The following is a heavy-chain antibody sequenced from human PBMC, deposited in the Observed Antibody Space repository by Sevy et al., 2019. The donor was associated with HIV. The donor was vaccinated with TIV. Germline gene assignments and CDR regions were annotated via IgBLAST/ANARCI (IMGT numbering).Heavy chain of an antibody. Sequence: SETLSLTCAVSGGSISSSNWWSWVRQPPGKGLEWIGEIYHSGSTNYNPSLKSRVTISVDKSKNQFSLKLSSVTAADTAVYYCARTRDRIAAAGTFDYWGQGTLVTVSS. CDR3: ARTRDRIAAAGTFDY. J-gene: IGHJ4*02. CDR2: IYHSGST. V-gene: IGHV4-4*02. CDR1: GGSISSSNW. D-gene: IGHD6-13*01.